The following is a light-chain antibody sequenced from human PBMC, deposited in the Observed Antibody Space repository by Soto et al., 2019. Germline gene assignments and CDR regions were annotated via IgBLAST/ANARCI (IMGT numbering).Light chain of an antibody. V-gene: IGLV2-23*01. CDR2: EGS. CDR3: CSYSGSSTWV. CDR1: SSDVGSYNL. Sequence: QSALTQPASVSGSPGQSITISCTGTSSDVGSYNLVSWYQQHPGKAPKLMIYEGSKRPSGVSNRFSGSKSGNTAPLTISGLQADDEADYYGCSYSGSSTWVFGGGTKLTVL. J-gene: IGLJ2*01.